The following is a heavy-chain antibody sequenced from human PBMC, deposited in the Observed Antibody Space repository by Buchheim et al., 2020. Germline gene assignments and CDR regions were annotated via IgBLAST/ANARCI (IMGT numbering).Heavy chain of an antibody. J-gene: IGHJ4*02. CDR2: ISVSGGST. CDR3: AKYGGPGYSSGRFFDY. CDR1: GFTFSSYA. V-gene: IGHV3-23*01. Sequence: EVQLLESGGGLVQPGGSLRLSCAASGFTFSSYAMSWVRQAPGKGLEWVSAISVSGGSTYYADSAKGRFTISRDNSKNTLYLQMNSLRAEDTAVYYCAKYGGPGYSSGRFFDYWGQGTL. D-gene: IGHD6-19*01.